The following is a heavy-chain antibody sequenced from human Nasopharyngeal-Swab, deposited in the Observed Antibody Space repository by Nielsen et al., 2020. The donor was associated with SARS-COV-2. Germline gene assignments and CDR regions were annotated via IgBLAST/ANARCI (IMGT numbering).Heavy chain of an antibody. CDR2: IHTSGTYT. CDR1: GFSFSDFY. Sequence: SLKISCAASGFSFSDFYMSWIRQAPGKGLEWVSYIHTSGTYTDYADSVKGRFTISRDNAKNSLYLQMNTLRTEDTAVYYCARGHYGLDVWGQGTTVTVSS. J-gene: IGHJ6*02. CDR3: ARGHYGLDV. V-gene: IGHV3-11*06.